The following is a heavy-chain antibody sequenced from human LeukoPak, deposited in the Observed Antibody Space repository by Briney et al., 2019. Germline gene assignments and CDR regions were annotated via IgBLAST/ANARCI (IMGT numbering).Heavy chain of an antibody. CDR2: ISGNGGRT. Sequence: GGSLRLSCAASGFTVSSNYMSWVRQAPGKGLEWVSTISGNGGRTYYADSVKGRFTISRDNSKNTLYLQMNSLRADDTAVYFCAKTPRGYTYVPDYWGQGTLVTVSS. CDR1: GFTVSSNY. CDR3: AKTPRGYTYVPDY. D-gene: IGHD5-18*01. J-gene: IGHJ4*02. V-gene: IGHV3-23*01.